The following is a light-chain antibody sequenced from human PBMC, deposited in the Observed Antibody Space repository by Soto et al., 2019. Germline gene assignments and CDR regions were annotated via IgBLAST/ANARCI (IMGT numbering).Light chain of an antibody. V-gene: IGLV7-43*01. CDR2: LTS. J-gene: IGLJ3*02. CDR3: LLYQGGAWL. Sequence: QAVVTQEPSLTVSPGGTVTLTCASSTGAVTSDYYANWFQQKPGQAPRALIYLTSNKHSWTPARFSGSLLGGKAALTLSRVQPEDKAEYYCLLYQGGAWLFGGGTQLTVL. CDR1: TGAVTSDYY.